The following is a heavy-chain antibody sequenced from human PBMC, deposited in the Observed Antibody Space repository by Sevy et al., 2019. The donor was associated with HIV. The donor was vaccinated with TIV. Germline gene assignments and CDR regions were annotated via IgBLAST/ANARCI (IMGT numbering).Heavy chain of an antibody. CDR2: IYYSGST. V-gene: IGHV4-30-4*01. Sequence: SETLSLTCTVSGGSISSGDYYWSWIRQPPGEGLEWIGYIYYSGSTYYNPSLKSRVTISVDTSKNQFSLKLSSVTAADTAVYYCARDRSGYYFDYWGQGTLVTVSS. CDR3: ARDRSGYYFDY. J-gene: IGHJ4*02. D-gene: IGHD3-22*01. CDR1: GGSISSGDYY.